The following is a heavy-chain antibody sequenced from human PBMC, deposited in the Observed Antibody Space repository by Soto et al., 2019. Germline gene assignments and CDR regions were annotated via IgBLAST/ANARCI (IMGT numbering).Heavy chain of an antibody. Sequence: SETLSLTCSISGGSVNSYYWSWIRQSPGKGLEWIGYMYNTGSIRYNPSLESRVTLSVDTSKNQFSLQMTLLTAADTAVYYCARVYGRGRTTVYGYCTNGVCPYYYYYYGMDVWGQGTTVTVSS. D-gene: IGHD2-8*01. J-gene: IGHJ6*02. CDR3: ARVYGRGRTTVYGYCTNGVCPYYYYYYGMDV. CDR1: GGSVNSYY. V-gene: IGHV4-59*02. CDR2: MYNTGSI.